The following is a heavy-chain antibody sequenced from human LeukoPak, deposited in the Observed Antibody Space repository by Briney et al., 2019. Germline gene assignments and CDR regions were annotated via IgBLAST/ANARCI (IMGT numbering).Heavy chain of an antibody. CDR2: ISGSGGRT. D-gene: IGHD3-3*01. V-gene: IGHV3-23*01. CDR1: GFSFSVYA. J-gene: IGHJ4*02. Sequence: PGGSLRLSCAASGFSFSVYAMSWVRQAPGKGLEWVSSISGSGGRTYYTNSVKGRFTISRENFKNTVYLEMNNLGAEDTALYYCAKGGQDFDFWRFDYWSQGNLVIVSS. CDR3: AKGGQDFDFWRFDY.